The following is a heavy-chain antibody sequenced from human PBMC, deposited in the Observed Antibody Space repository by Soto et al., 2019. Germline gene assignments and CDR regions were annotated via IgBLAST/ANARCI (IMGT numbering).Heavy chain of an antibody. CDR1: GYTLTELS. D-gene: IGHD3-22*01. CDR2: FDPEDGET. Sequence: ASVKVSCKVSGYTLTELSMHWVRQAPGKGLEWMGGFDPEDGETIYAQKFQGRVTMTEDTSTDTAYMELSSLRSEDTAVYYCATAPNYYDSSGYRIFNYWGQGTLVTVSS. J-gene: IGHJ4*02. V-gene: IGHV1-24*01. CDR3: ATAPNYYDSSGYRIFNY.